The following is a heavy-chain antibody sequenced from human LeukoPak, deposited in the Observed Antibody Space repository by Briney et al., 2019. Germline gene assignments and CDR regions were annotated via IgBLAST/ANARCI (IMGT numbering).Heavy chain of an antibody. J-gene: IGHJ5*02. CDR2: IYYSGST. Sequence: SQTLSLTCTVSGGSISSGGYYWSWIRQPPGKGLEWIGYIYYSGSTYYNPSLKSRVTISVDTSKNQFSLKLSSVTAADTAVYYCARFRHYDYDSSWFDPWGQGTLVTVSS. CDR1: GGSISSGGYY. V-gene: IGHV4-30-4*01. D-gene: IGHD3-10*01. CDR3: ARFRHYDYDSSWFDP.